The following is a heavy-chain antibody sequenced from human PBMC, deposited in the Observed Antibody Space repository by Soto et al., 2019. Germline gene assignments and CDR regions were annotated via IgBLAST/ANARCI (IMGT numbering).Heavy chain of an antibody. CDR1: GGTFSSYA. Sequence: QVQLVQSGAEVKKPGSSVKVSCKASGGTFSSYAISWVRQAPGQGLEWMGGIIPIFGTANYAQKFQGRVTITADESTSTAYMELSSLRSEDTAVYYCARDRVTQLSYDSSGYYQEYFDYWGQGTLVTVSS. CDR2: IIPIFGTA. V-gene: IGHV1-69*01. CDR3: ARDRVTQLSYDSSGYYQEYFDY. D-gene: IGHD3-22*01. J-gene: IGHJ4*02.